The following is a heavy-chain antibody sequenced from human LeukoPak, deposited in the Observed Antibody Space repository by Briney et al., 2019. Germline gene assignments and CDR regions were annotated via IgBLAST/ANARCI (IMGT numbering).Heavy chain of an antibody. D-gene: IGHD3-22*01. Sequence: GGSLRLSCAASGFTVSSNYMSWVRQAPGKGLEWVSAISGSGGSTYYADSVKGRFTISRDNSKNTLYLQMNSLRAEDTAVYYCAKDQPYYDSSGYYYVDAFDIWGQGTMVTVSS. J-gene: IGHJ3*02. CDR2: ISGSGGST. CDR1: GFTVSSNY. CDR3: AKDQPYYDSSGYYYVDAFDI. V-gene: IGHV3-23*01.